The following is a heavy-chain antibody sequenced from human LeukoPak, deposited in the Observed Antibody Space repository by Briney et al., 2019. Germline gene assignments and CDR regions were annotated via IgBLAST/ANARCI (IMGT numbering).Heavy chain of an antibody. D-gene: IGHD1-1*01. V-gene: IGHV3-11*06. CDR2: NSSRTGDT. CDR3: SRVGSSGSVDY. CDR1: GFTFSDHY. Sequence: GGSLRLSCAASGFTFSDHYMSCIRQAPGKGVEWVSYNSSRTGDTNYVDSVEGRFTISRDNAKNSLYLQMNSLRAEDRAVYYCSRVGSSGSVDYWGQGTLVTVSS. J-gene: IGHJ4*02.